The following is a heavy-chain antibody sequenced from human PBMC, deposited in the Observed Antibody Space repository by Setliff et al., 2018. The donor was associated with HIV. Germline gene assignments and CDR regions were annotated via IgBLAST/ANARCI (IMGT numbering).Heavy chain of an antibody. CDR1: GFTFSRYW. CDR3: AFGLWFGELSRFDY. V-gene: IGHV3-7*01. Sequence: GGSLRLSCAASGFTFSRYWMSWVRQAPGKGLEWVASIKEDGSEKYYLDSVKGRFTISRDNAKSSLYLQMNNQRAEDTAVYYCAFGLWFGELSRFDYWGRGILVTVSS. J-gene: IGHJ4*01. CDR2: IKEDGSEK. D-gene: IGHD3-10*01.